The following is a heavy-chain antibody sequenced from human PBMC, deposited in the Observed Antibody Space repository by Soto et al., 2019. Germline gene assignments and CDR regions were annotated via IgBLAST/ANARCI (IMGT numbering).Heavy chain of an antibody. V-gene: IGHV3-74*01. Sequence: GGSLRLSCAASGFTFSSYWMHWVRQAPGKGLVWVSRINSDGSSTSYADSVKGRFTISRDNAKNTLYLQMNSLRAEDTAVYYCARGRGTSYEFWSGYYAYYSSYCMDVWGPGTMVTASS. J-gene: IGHJ6*02. D-gene: IGHD3-3*01. CDR3: ARGRGTSYEFWSGYYAYYSSYCMDV. CDR2: INSDGSST. CDR1: GFTFSSYW.